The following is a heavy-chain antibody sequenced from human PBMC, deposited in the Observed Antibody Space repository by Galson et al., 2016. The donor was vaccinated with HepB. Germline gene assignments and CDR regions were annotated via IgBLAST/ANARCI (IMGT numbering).Heavy chain of an antibody. CDR1: GFTVSSNY. Sequence: SLRLSCAASGFTVSSNYFSWVRQAPGKGLEWVSVIYYGGNTYYADSVKGRLTISRDNSKNTLYLQMNSLRAEDTAVYYCARDPNGDYFGAFDFWGQGTMVTGSS. CDR3: ARDPNGDYFGAFDF. J-gene: IGHJ3*01. V-gene: IGHV3-53*01. CDR2: IYYGGNT. D-gene: IGHD4-17*01.